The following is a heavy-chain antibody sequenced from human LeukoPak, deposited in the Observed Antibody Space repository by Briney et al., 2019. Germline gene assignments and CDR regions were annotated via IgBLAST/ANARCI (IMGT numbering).Heavy chain of an antibody. CDR2: INWDGSRI. D-gene: IGHD3-22*01. Sequence: GGSLRLSCAASGFTSDDHAMYWVRQAPGKGLEWVSGINWDGSRIGYADAVKGRFTISRDSAKNSLYLQMNSLRTEDTALYYCAGASYYYDTSGLGAFDIWGQGTLVTVSS. V-gene: IGHV3-9*02. J-gene: IGHJ3*02. CDR3: AGASYYYDTSGLGAFDI. CDR1: GFTSDDHA.